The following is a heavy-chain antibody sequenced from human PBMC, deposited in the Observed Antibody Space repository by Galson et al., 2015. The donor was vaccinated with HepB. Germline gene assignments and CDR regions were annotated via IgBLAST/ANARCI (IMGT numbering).Heavy chain of an antibody. CDR2: INPSGGST. V-gene: IGHV1-46*01. CDR1: GYTLTSYY. J-gene: IGHJ4*02. Sequence: SVKVSCKASGYTLTSYYMHWVRQAPGQGLEWMGIINPSGGSTSYAQKFQGRVTMTRDTSTSTVYMELSSLRSEDTAVYYCARDPGSLYYFDYWGQGTLVTVSS. CDR3: ARDPGSLYYFDY.